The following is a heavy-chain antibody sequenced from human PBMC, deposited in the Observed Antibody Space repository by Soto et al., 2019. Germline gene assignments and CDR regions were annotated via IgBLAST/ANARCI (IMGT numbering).Heavy chain of an antibody. Sequence: QVQLQESGPGLVRPSETLSLTCTVSGASVTGSSDYWTWIRQPPGQALEWIGNFYYSGKTTHYNPSLKSRVTISLDTSKKHLYLTLTSVTAADTAVYYCARDGLAGNVTYYYSMDVWGQGTAVTVTS. V-gene: IGHV4-61*03. CDR3: ARDGLAGNVTYYYSMDV. D-gene: IGHD1-1*01. J-gene: IGHJ6*02. CDR1: GASVTGSSDY. CDR2: FYYSGKTT.